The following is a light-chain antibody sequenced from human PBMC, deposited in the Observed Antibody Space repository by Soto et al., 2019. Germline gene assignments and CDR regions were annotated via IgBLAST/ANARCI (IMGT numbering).Light chain of an antibody. J-gene: IGKJ4*01. V-gene: IGKV3-15*01. CDR1: QSVTYN. CDR3: QQYNDWPRT. CDR2: GAS. Sequence: VMTQSPATLSVSPGERVTLSCRATQSVTYNLAWYQQKPGQAPRLLIYGASNRVTGVPARFSGSGSGTDFTLTISSLQSEDFAVYYCQQYNDWPRTFGGGTKVELK.